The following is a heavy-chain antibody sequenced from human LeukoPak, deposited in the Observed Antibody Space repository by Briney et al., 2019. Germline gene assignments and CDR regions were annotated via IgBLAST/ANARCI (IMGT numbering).Heavy chain of an antibody. CDR1: GGTFSSYA. CDR2: IIPIFGTA. Sequence: SVKVSCKASGGTFSSYAISWVRQAPGQGLEWMGGIIPIFGTANYAQKFQGRVTITTDESTSTAYMELSSLRSEDTAVYYCARGDYGSGSYTARWFDPWGQGTLVTVSS. CDR3: ARGDYGSGSYTARWFDP. D-gene: IGHD3-10*01. J-gene: IGHJ5*02. V-gene: IGHV1-69*05.